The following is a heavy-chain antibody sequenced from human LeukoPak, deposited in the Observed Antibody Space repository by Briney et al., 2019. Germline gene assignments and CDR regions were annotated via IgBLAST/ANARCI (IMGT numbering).Heavy chain of an antibody. J-gene: IGHJ3*02. V-gene: IGHV1-18*01. CDR3: ARQSYVWGRYRPDDAFDI. CDR2: ISAKNGNT. Sequence: ASVKVSCKASGYTFTKYGISWVRQAPGQGPEWMGWISAKNGNTNYAQKLQGRVTMTTDTSTSTAYLDLNSLRCDDSAVYYCARQSYVWGRYRPDDAFDIWGQGTMVTVSS. D-gene: IGHD3-16*02. CDR1: GYTFTKYG.